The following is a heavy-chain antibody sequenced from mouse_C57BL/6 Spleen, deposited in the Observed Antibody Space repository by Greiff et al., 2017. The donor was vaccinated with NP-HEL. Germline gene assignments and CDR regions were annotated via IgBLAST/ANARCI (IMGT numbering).Heavy chain of an antibody. D-gene: IGHD4-1*01. Sequence: VQLQQSGAELARPGASVKLSCKASGYTFTSYGISWVKQRTGQGLEWIGEIYPRSGNTYYNEKFKGKATLTADKSSSTAYMELRSLTSEDSAVYFCARPLTGTGWYFDVWGTGTTVTVSS. J-gene: IGHJ1*03. CDR3: ARPLTGTGWYFDV. CDR1: GYTFTSYG. V-gene: IGHV1-81*01. CDR2: IYPRSGNT.